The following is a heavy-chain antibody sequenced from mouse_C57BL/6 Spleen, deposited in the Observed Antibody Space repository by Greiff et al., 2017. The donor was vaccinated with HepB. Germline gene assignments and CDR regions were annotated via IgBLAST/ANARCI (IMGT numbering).Heavy chain of an antibody. J-gene: IGHJ1*03. CDR3: ASSGGKWELDV. D-gene: IGHD1-1*02. CDR1: GYTFTDYY. V-gene: IGHV1-55*01. Sequence: QVQLQQSGPELVKPGASVKMSCKASGYTFTDYYIPWVKQSPGKGLEWIGDINPNSGGTNYNEKFKSKATLTVDKSSSTAYMQLSSLTSEDSAVYYCASSGGKWELDVWGKGTTVTVSS. CDR2: INPNSGGT.